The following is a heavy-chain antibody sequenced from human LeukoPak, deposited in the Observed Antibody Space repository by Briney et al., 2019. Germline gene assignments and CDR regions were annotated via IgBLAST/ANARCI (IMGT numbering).Heavy chain of an antibody. CDR2: IVVGSANT. Sequence: SVKVSCKASGFTFTTSAVQWVRQVRGQRLEWIGWIVVGSANTNYAQKFQERVTITRDMSTRTAYMELSSLRSEDTAVYYCAAAPNYYGSGSYSFDNWGQGTLVTVSS. V-gene: IGHV1-58*01. CDR1: GFTFTTSA. D-gene: IGHD3-10*01. CDR3: AAAPNYYGSGSYSFDN. J-gene: IGHJ4*02.